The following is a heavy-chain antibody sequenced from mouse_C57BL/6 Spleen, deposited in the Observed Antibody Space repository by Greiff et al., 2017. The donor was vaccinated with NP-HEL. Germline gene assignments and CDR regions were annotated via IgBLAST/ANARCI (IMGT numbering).Heavy chain of an antibody. Sequence: VQLQQSGPELVKPGASVKISCKASGYTFTDYYMNWVKQSHGKSLEWIGDINPNNGGTSYNQKFKGKATLTVDKSSSTAYMELRSLTSEDSAVYYCARDGSLAMDYWGQGTSVTVSS. CDR2: INPNNGGT. V-gene: IGHV1-26*01. D-gene: IGHD2-3*01. J-gene: IGHJ4*01. CDR1: GYTFTDYY. CDR3: ARDGSLAMDY.